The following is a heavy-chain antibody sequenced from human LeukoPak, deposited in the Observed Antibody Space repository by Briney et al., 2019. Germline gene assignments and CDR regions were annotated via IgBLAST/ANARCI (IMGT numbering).Heavy chain of an antibody. Sequence: SQTLSLTCAIYGDSVSSNSAAWNWLLDSPSSGLEWLSGTYYRSKWYNDYAVSVKSRITINPDTSKNQFSLQLNSVTPEDTAVYYCARSPGPSRGAHDFWGQGTPVTVSS. D-gene: IGHD3-10*01. CDR1: GDSVSSNSAA. CDR2: TYYRSKWYN. J-gene: IGHJ4*02. CDR3: ARSPGPSRGAHDF. V-gene: IGHV6-1*01.